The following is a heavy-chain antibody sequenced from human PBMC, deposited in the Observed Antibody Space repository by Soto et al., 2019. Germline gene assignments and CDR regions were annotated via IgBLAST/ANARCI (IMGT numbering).Heavy chain of an antibody. Sequence: PSETLSLTCTVSGGSISSYYWSWIRQPPGQGLEWIGYTYPSGSTNYNPSLKSRVTLSVDTSKNQFSLKLNSVTAADTAVYYCVRDLWYFDYWGQGTLVTVS. J-gene: IGHJ4*02. D-gene: IGHD1-20*01. CDR2: TYPSGST. V-gene: IGHV4-59*01. CDR1: GGSISSYY. CDR3: VRDLWYFDY.